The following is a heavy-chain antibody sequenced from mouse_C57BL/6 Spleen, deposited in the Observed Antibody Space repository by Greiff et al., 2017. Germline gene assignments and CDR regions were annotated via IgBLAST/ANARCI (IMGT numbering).Heavy chain of an antibody. V-gene: IGHV1-69*01. Sequence: QVHVKQPGAELVMPGASVKLSCKASGYTFTSYWMHWVKQRPGQGLEWIGEIDPSDSYTNYNQKFKGKSTLTVDKSSSTAYMQLSSLTSEDSAVYYCARLTTVVATDWYFDVWGTGTTVTVSS. J-gene: IGHJ1*03. CDR3: ARLTTVVATDWYFDV. CDR1: GYTFTSYW. CDR2: IDPSDSYT. D-gene: IGHD1-1*01.